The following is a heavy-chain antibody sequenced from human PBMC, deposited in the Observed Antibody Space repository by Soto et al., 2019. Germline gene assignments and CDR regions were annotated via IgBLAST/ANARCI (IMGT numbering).Heavy chain of an antibody. CDR3: ASTTAMDKGLDSYYYYGMDV. CDR2: IYPGDSDT. V-gene: IGHV5-51*01. J-gene: IGHJ6*02. Sequence: GESLKISCKGSGYSFTSYWIGWVRQMPGKGLEWMGIIYPGDSDTRYSPSFQGQVTISADKSISTAYLQWSSLKASDTAMYYCASTTAMDKGLDSYYYYGMDVWGQGTTVTVSS. D-gene: IGHD5-18*01. CDR1: GYSFTSYW.